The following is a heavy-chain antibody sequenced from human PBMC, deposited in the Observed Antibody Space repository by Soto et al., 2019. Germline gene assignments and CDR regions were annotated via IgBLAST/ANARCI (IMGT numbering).Heavy chain of an antibody. J-gene: IGHJ2*01. CDR1: GGTFSSYA. CDR3: ARGEAGSSSRGWYFDL. CDR2: IIPIFGTA. Sequence: QVQLVQSGAEVKKPGSSVKVSCKASGGTFSSYAISWVRQAPGQGLEWMGGIIPIFGTANYAQKFQGRVTITADESTSTAYMELSSLRSEDTAVYYCARGEAGSSSRGWYFDLWGRAPWSLSPQ. D-gene: IGHD6-6*01. V-gene: IGHV1-69*01.